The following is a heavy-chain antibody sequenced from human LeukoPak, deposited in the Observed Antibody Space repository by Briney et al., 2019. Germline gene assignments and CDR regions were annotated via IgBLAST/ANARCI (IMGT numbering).Heavy chain of an antibody. V-gene: IGHV3-30-3*01. CDR1: GFAFSSYA. Sequence: PGGSLRLSCAASGFAFSSYAMHWVRQAPGKGLEWVAVISYDGSNKYYADSVKGRFTISRDNSKNTLYLQMNSLRAEDTAVYYCARVEFDWLLNYWGQGTLVTVSS. CDR2: ISYDGSNK. J-gene: IGHJ4*02. D-gene: IGHD3-9*01. CDR3: ARVEFDWLLNY.